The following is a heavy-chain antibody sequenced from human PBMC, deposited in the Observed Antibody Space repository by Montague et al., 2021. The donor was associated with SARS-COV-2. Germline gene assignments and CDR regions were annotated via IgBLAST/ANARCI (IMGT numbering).Heavy chain of an antibody. CDR1: GFTFSSYA. J-gene: IGHJ3*02. CDR2: ISISDGNT. CDR3: AKDRQLVEDDAFDI. Sequence: SLSLSCAASGFTFSSYAMSWVRQAPGKGLEWVSTISISDGNTYYADSVKGRFTISRDKSKNTLYLQMNSLRAEDTAVYYCAKDRQLVEDDAFDIWGQGTMVTVSS. D-gene: IGHD6-13*01. V-gene: IGHV3-23*01.